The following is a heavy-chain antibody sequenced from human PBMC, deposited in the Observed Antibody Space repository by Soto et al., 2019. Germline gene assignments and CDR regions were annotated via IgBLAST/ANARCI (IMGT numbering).Heavy chain of an antibody. CDR1: GYTLTSYY. J-gene: IGHJ6*02. V-gene: IGHV1-46*01. D-gene: IGHD6-13*01. CDR2: INPSGGST. Sequence: ASVKFSCKASGYTLTSYYMHWVRHAPGQGLEWMGLINPSGGSTSYAQKFKGRVTMTRGTSTSTVYMELSSLRSEATAVCYCARQAAAVYYGMDVWGQGTTVTVSS. CDR3: ARQAAAVYYGMDV.